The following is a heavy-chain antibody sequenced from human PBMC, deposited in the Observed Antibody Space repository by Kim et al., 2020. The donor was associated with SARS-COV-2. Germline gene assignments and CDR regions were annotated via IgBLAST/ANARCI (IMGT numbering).Heavy chain of an antibody. CDR3: ARLQSDCADYSVCSGKGYFDH. V-gene: IGHV3-66*02. Sequence: GGSLRLSCAVSGFTVSHNYMSWVRQAPGKGPECVAVVYNDGTTYYADSVRGRVTISRDFSKNFLYLQMSSLRIEDTAVYYCARLQSDCADYSVCSGKGYFDHWGQGIVITVSS. CDR1: GFTVSHNY. D-gene: IGHD2-21*01. CDR2: VYNDGTT. J-gene: IGHJ4*02.